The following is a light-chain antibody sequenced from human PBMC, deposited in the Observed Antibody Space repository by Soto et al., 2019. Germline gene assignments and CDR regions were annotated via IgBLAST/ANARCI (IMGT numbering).Light chain of an antibody. V-gene: IGLV9-49*01. J-gene: IGLJ1*01. CDR2: VGTGGIVG. Sequence: QPVLTQPPSASASLGASVTLTCTLSSGYSNYKVDWYQQRPGKGPRFVMRVGTGGIVGSKGDGIPDRFSVLGSGLNRYLTINNIQEEDESDYYCGADHGGGSNFVYVFGTGTK. CDR1: SGYSNYK. CDR3: GADHGGGSNFVYV.